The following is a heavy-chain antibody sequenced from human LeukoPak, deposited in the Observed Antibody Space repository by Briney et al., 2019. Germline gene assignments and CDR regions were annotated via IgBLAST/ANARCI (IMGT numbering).Heavy chain of an antibody. V-gene: IGHV3-23*01. CDR1: GFTFSTYA. D-gene: IGHD1-26*01. CDR2: MRGSGYGT. Sequence: GGSLRLSCAASGFTFSTYAMSWVRQAAGKGLEWVSAMRGSGYGTYYADSVKDWFTISRDNSKNTLYLQMNSLRTDDSAVYYCAKRAYSDTYYAAFDIWRQGTLVTVSS. J-gene: IGHJ3*02. CDR3: AKRAYSDTYYAAFDI.